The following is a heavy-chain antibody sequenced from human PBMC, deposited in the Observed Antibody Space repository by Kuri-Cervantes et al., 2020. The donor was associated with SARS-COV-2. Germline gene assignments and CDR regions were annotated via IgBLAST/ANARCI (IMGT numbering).Heavy chain of an antibody. CDR2: ISGSGGST. D-gene: IGHD2-2*01. V-gene: IGHV3-23*01. J-gene: IGHJ4*02. CDR1: GFTFSSYA. CDR3: AKDFYFSTSCFDY. Sequence: GESLKISCAASGFTFSSYAMSWVRQAPGKGLEWVSAISGSGGSTYYADSVKGRFTISRDNSKNTLYLQMNSLRAEDTAVYYCAKDFYFSTSCFDYWSQETLVTVSS.